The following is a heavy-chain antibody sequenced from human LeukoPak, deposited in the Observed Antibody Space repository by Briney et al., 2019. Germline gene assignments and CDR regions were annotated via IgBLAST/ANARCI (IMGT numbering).Heavy chain of an antibody. J-gene: IGHJ3*02. D-gene: IGHD3-3*01. CDR1: GGSISSYY. V-gene: IGHV4-4*07. CDR2: IYTSGST. CDR3: ARERSSPDYDFFPGDAFDI. Sequence: SETLSLTCTVSGGSISSYYWSWIRQPAGKGLEWIGRIYTSGSTNYNPSLKSRVTMSVDTSKNQFSLKLSSVTAADTAVYYCARERSSPDYDFFPGDAFDIWGQGTMVTVSS.